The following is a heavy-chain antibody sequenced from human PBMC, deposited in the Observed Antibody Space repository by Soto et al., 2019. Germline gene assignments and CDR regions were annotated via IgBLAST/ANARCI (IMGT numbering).Heavy chain of an antibody. CDR2: ISYDGSNK. J-gene: IGHJ4*02. V-gene: IGHV3-30*18. CDR3: AKDRNYYDSSGLFDY. D-gene: IGHD3-22*01. CDR1: GFTFSSYG. Sequence: LRLSCAASGFTFSSYGMHWVRQAPGKGLEWVAVISYDGSNKYYADSVKGRFTISRDNSKNTLYLQMNSLRAEDTAVYYCAKDRNYYDSSGLFDYWGQGTLVTVSS.